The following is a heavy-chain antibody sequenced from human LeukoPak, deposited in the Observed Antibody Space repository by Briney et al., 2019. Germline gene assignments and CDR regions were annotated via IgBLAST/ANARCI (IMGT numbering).Heavy chain of an antibody. Sequence: GGSLRLSCAASGFTFSSYGMHWVRQAPGKGLEWVAVISYDGSNKYYADSVKGRFTSSRDNSKNTLYLQMNSLRAEDTAVYHCARDAYKCDSSGCFHYFDYWGQGTLVTVSS. CDR3: ARDAYKCDSSGCFHYFDY. V-gene: IGHV3-30*03. J-gene: IGHJ4*02. CDR1: GFTFSSYG. D-gene: IGHD3-22*01. CDR2: ISYDGSNK.